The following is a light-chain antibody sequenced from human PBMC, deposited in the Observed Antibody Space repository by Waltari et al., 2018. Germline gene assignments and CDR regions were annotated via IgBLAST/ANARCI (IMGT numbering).Light chain of an antibody. J-gene: IGLJ3*02. CDR1: STDRGNSDL. CDR3: CSYAGSYTWV. Sequence: QSALTPPPPFSGSPGQSLTLSCRGTSTDRGNSDLVHGYHQYPRKAPKVLLYDDNRRPSGVSDRFSGSKSGNTASLTISGVQAEDEADYYCCSYAGSYTWVFGGGTKLTVL. CDR2: DDN. V-gene: IGLV2-23*01.